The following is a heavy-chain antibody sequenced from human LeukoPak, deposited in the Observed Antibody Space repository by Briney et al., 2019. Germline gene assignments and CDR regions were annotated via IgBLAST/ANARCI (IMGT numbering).Heavy chain of an antibody. D-gene: IGHD4-17*01. CDR2: FYYSGST. CDR3: ARHDYGDYVVSNYMDV. Sequence: SETLSLTCAVSGYSISSGYYWGWIRQPPGKGLEWIGSFYYSGSTYYNPSLESRVTISVDTSKNQFSLKLSSVTAADTAVYYCARHDYGDYVVSNYMDVWGKGTTVTVSS. V-gene: IGHV4-38-2*01. CDR1: GYSISSGYY. J-gene: IGHJ6*03.